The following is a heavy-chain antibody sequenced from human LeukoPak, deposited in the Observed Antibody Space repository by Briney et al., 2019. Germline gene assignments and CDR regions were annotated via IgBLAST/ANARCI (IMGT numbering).Heavy chain of an antibody. CDR3: ARVGYLAGYY. CDR1: RFTFRRIW. D-gene: IGHD6-13*01. CDR2: LKHDGSEK. Sequence: GGSLSLSCAASRFTFRRIWMSCLPGAPGQGLECLANLKHDGSEKYYVDSVKGRFTISRDNAKNSLYLQMNSLRAEDTAVYYCARVGYLAGYYWGQGTLVTVSS. V-gene: IGHV3-7*04. J-gene: IGHJ4*02.